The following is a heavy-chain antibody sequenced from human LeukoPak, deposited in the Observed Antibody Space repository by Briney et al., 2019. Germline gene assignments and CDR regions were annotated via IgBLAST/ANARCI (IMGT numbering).Heavy chain of an antibody. CDR1: GYTLTGYY. D-gene: IGHD5-18*01. V-gene: IGHV1-2*02. Sequence: ASVKVSSKASGYTLTGYYIHWVRQAPEEGREWMGWINPNSGDTNYAQKLQVRVAMTRGTSISTAYMELGMRRSDDTAVYYCARDVGYSYGPATYYFDYWGQGSLVTVSP. J-gene: IGHJ4*02. CDR3: ARDVGYSYGPATYYFDY. CDR2: INPNSGDT.